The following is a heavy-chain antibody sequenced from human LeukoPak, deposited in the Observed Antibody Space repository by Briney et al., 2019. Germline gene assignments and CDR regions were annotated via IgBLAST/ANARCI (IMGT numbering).Heavy chain of an antibody. V-gene: IGHV1-8*01. J-gene: IGHJ6*02. Sequence: ASVKVSCKASGYTFTSYDINWVRQATGQGLEWMGWMNPNSGNTGYAQKFQGRVTMTRNTSISTAYVELSSLRSEDAAVYYCARLYSSSWRYYYYSMDVWGQGTTVTVSS. CDR1: GYTFTSYD. D-gene: IGHD6-13*01. CDR2: MNPNSGNT. CDR3: ARLYSSSWRYYYYSMDV.